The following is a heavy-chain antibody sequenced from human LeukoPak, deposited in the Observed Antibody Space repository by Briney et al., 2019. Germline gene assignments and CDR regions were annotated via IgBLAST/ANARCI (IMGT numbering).Heavy chain of an antibody. CDR1: GGTFSSYA. V-gene: IGHV1-2*06. Sequence: ASVKVSCKASGGTFSSYAISWVRQAPGQGLEWMGRINPNSGGTNYAQKFQGRVTMTRDTSISTAYMELSRLRSDDTAVYYCARSGIRVVGATNFDYWGQGTLVTVSS. CDR2: INPNSGGT. J-gene: IGHJ4*02. D-gene: IGHD1-26*01. CDR3: ARSGIRVVGATNFDY.